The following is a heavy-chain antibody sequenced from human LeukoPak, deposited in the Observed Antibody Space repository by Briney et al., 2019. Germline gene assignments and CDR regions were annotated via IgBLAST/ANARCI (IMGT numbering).Heavy chain of an antibody. CDR3: ARAATGDRFDY. CDR1: GGSISSGVYY. D-gene: IGHD7-27*01. J-gene: IGHJ4*02. CDR2: IYYSGST. V-gene: IGHV4-30-4*01. Sequence: SETLSLTCTVSGGSISSGVYYWSWIRQPPGKGLEWIGYIYYSGSTYYNPSLKSRVTISVDTSKNQFSLKLSSVTAADTAVYYCARAATGDRFDYWGQGTLVTVFS.